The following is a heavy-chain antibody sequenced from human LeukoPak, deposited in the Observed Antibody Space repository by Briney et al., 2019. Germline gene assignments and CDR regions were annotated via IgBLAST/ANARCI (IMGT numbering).Heavy chain of an antibody. CDR2: IKQDGSEK. J-gene: IGHJ4*02. Sequence: GGSLRLSCAASGFTSSNAWMNWVRQAPGKGLEWVANIKQDGSEKYYVDSVKGRFTISRDNAKNSLYLQMNSLRAEDTAVYYCARELLGHGYNSGDFDYWGQGTLVTVSS. D-gene: IGHD5-24*01. V-gene: IGHV3-7*01. CDR1: GFTSSNAW. CDR3: ARELLGHGYNSGDFDY.